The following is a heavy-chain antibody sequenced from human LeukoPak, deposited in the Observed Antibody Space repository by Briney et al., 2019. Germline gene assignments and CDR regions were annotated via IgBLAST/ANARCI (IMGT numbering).Heavy chain of an antibody. D-gene: IGHD4-17*01. V-gene: IGHV3-23*01. J-gene: IGHJ6*03. CDR1: GFTFSSYA. Sequence: PGGSLRLSCAASGFTFSSYAMSWVRQAPGKGLEWVSAISGSGGSTYYADSVKGRFTISRDNSKNTLYLQMNSLRAEDTAVYYCAKAGMTTVTAPAYYYYYYMDVWGKGTTITVSS. CDR2: ISGSGGST. CDR3: AKAGMTTVTAPAYYYYYYMDV.